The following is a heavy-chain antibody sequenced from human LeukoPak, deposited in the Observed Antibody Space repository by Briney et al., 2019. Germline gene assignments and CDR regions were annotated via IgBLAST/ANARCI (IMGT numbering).Heavy chain of an antibody. D-gene: IGHD2-2*01. J-gene: IGHJ5*02. CDR2: INPNSGGT. CDR1: GYTFISYN. Sequence: GASVKVSCKASGYTFISYNINWLRQATGQGLEWMGWINPNSGGTNYAQKFQGRVTMTRDTSISTAYMELSRLRSDDTAVYYCARDYIPAAKYNWFDPWGQGTLVTVSS. V-gene: IGHV1-2*02. CDR3: ARDYIPAAKYNWFDP.